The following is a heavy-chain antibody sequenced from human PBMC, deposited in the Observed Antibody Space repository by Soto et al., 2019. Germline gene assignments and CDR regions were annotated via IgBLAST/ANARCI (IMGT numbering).Heavy chain of an antibody. Sequence: QVQLVQSGVEVKMPGASVKVSCKGSGYTFNSYGISWVRQAPGQGLEWMGWISPYNGNTNSAPKLQGRVTMTTDTTSSSADRELRRRRSVDTPVYFWPREDWQGVYGAKGYLEFWGRGKLVNASS. J-gene: IGHJ2*01. D-gene: IGHD4-17*01. CDR1: GYTFNSYG. CDR3: PREDWQGVYGAKGYLEF. CDR2: ISPYNGNT. V-gene: IGHV1-18*01.